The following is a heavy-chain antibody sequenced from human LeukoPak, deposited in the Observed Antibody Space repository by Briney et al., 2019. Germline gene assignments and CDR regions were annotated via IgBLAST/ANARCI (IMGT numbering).Heavy chain of an antibody. J-gene: IGHJ6*03. CDR1: GFTFSDYY. Sequence: PGGSLRLSCAASGFTFSDYYMSWIRQAPGKGLEWVSYISSSGRTMYYADSVKGRFTISRDNAQNSLFLQMNSLRAEDTAVYFCATSGGFVLPNAITGNWYMDVWGRGTSVTVSS. CDR3: ATSGGFVLPNAITGNWYMDV. V-gene: IGHV3-11*04. D-gene: IGHD2-2*01. CDR2: ISSSGRTM.